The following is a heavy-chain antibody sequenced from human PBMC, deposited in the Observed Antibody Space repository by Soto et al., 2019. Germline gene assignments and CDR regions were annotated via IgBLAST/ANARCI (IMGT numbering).Heavy chain of an antibody. CDR3: ARVNRGAFDH. CDR1: GGSIHDYY. CDR2: IFYTGST. Sequence: QVQLQESGPGLLKPSQTLSLTCTVSGGSIHDYYWVWIRQPPGKGLEWIGSIFYTGSTDYNPSLKRRVTLSLDTSKNQFSLNLSSVTAADTAVYYCARVNRGAFDHWGQGAQVTVSS. V-gene: IGHV4-59*01. J-gene: IGHJ4*02.